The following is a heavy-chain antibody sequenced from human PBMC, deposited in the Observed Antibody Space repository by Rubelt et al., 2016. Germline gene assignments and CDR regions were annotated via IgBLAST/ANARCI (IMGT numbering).Heavy chain of an antibody. J-gene: IGHJ4*02. CDR3: ARTNGWLAVF. CDR1: GISLSSRGVG. Sequence: QTTLKESGTTLVKSTQTLTLTCTFSGISLSSRGVGVVWVRQHPGKALEWLAHIYWDDDKHYRPSLPIRLTITKDTSKNQVVLTKTNMDPVDTGTYYCARTNGWLAVFWGQGTLVTVSS. V-gene: IGHV2-5*02. CDR2: IYWDDDK. D-gene: IGHD6-19*01.